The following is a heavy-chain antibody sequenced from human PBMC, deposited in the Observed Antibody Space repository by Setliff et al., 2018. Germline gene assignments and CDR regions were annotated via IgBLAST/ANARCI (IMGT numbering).Heavy chain of an antibody. CDR2: INPNSGGT. CDR3: ARIMGIVGDNWFDP. CDR1: GYTFTGYY. D-gene: IGHD1-26*01. J-gene: IGHJ5*02. Sequence: ASVKVSCKASGYTFTGYYMHWVRQAPGQGLEWMGRINPNSGGTNYAQKFQGRVTMTRDTSTSTAYMELSRLRSDDTAVYYCARIMGIVGDNWFDPWGQGTLVTVSS. V-gene: IGHV1-2*06.